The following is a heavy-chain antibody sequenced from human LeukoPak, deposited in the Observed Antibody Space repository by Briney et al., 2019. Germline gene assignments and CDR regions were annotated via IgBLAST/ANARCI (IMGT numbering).Heavy chain of an antibody. CDR1: GYTFTGYY. Sequence: ASVKVSCKASGYTFTGYYMHWVRQAPGQGLEWMGWINPNSGGTNYAQKFQGWVTMTRDTSISTAYMELSRLRPDDTAVCYCARSIAAAGTAAFQHWGQGTLVTVSS. V-gene: IGHV1-2*04. J-gene: IGHJ1*01. CDR3: ARSIAAAGTAAFQH. D-gene: IGHD6-13*01. CDR2: INPNSGGT.